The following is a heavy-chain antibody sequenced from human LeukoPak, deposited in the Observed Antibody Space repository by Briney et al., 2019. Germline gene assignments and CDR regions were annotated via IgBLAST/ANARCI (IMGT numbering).Heavy chain of an antibody. CDR2: ISRSATTI. V-gene: IGHV3-48*03. J-gene: IGHJ4*02. CDR3: ARDGDYRYFDY. D-gene: IGHD4-17*01. CDR1: GFTFSSYE. Sequence: GGSLRLSCAASGFTFSSYEMNWVRQAPGKGLEWVSSISRSATTIYYADSVKGRFTISRDNSKNTLYLQMGSLRAEDMAVYYCARDGDYRYFDYWGQGTLVTVSS.